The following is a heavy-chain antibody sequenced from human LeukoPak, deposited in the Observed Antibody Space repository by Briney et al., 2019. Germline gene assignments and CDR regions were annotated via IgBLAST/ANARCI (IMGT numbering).Heavy chain of an antibody. J-gene: IGHJ6*04. CDR2: INSDGSST. CDR3: AELGITMIGGV. D-gene: IGHD3-10*02. CDR1: GFTFSSYW. Sequence: GGSLRLSCAASGFTFSSYWMHWVRQAPGKGLVWVSRINSDGSSTSYGDSVKGRFTISRDNAKNSLYLQMNSLRAEDTAVYYCAELGITMIGGVWGKGTTVTISS. V-gene: IGHV3-74*01.